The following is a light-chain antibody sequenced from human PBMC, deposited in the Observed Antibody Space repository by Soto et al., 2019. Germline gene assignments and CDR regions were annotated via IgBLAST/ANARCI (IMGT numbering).Light chain of an antibody. CDR3: SSYTSSSTYV. CDR1: SSDVGGYNY. V-gene: IGLV2-14*01. CDR2: XXX. J-gene: IGLJ1*01. Sequence: QSALTQPASVSGSPGQSITISCTGTSSDVGGYNYVSWYQQHPGKAPXLMIXXXXXXXXXXXNRFXXSXXXNXXSXTIXGXXXXXXXXXYXSSYTSSSTYVFGTGTKLTVL.